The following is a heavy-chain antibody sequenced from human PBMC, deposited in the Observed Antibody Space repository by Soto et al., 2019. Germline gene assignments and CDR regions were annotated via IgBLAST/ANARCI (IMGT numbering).Heavy chain of an antibody. V-gene: IGHV3-30*03. CDR3: VIGSRKVVAAPYYFDY. Sequence: PGGSLRLSCAASGFTFSSYGMHWVRQAPGKGLEWVAVISYDGSNKYYADSVKGRFTISRDNSKNTLYLQMNSLRAEDTAVYYCVIGSRKVVAAPYYFDYWGQGTLVTVSS. CDR1: GFTFSSYG. D-gene: IGHD2-15*01. J-gene: IGHJ4*02. CDR2: ISYDGSNK.